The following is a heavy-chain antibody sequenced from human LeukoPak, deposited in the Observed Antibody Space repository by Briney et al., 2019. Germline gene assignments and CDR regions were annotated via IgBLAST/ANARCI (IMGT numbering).Heavy chain of an antibody. V-gene: IGHV1-69*13. Sequence: ASVKVSCKASGGTFSSYAISWVRQAPGQGLAWMGGIIPILGTANYAQKFQGRVTITADESTSTAYMELSSLRSEDTAVYYCARGGWLQRHFDYWGQGTLVTVSS. CDR1: GGTFSSYA. CDR3: ARGGWLQRHFDY. D-gene: IGHD5-24*01. CDR2: IIPILGTA. J-gene: IGHJ4*02.